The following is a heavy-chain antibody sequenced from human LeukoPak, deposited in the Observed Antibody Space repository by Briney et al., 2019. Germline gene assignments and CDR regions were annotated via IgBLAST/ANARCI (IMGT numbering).Heavy chain of an antibody. CDR3: VRVAHYLRSYYHMDV. J-gene: IGHJ6*03. CDR1: VFTVNNNH. CDR2: IFSGGSI. V-gene: IGHV3-53*01. D-gene: IGHD1-26*01. Sequence: GSLRLSCAASVFTVNNNHMSWVRQAPGKGLEWVSVIFSGGSIFYADSVRGRFTISRDNSKNTLYLQMNSLRAQDSAVYYCVRVAHYLRSYYHMDVWGKGTTVTISS.